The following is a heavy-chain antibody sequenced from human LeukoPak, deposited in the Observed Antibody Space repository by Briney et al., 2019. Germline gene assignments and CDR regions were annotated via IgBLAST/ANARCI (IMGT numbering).Heavy chain of an antibody. D-gene: IGHD3-22*01. CDR1: GYTFTGYY. Sequence: ASVKVSCKASGYTFTGYYMHWVRQAPGQGLEWMGWISAYNGNTNYAQKLQGRVTMTTDTSTSTAYMELRSLRSDDTAVYYCARDQIQSMIVVAYYYYYGMDVWGQGTTVTVSS. CDR3: ARDQIQSMIVVAYYYYYGMDV. J-gene: IGHJ6*02. V-gene: IGHV1-18*04. CDR2: ISAYNGNT.